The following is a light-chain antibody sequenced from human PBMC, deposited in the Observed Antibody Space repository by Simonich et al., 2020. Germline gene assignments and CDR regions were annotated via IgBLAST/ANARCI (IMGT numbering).Light chain of an antibody. V-gene: IGLV2-14*01. CDR3: SSYTSSSTVV. CDR2: DGS. CDR1: SSDVGGYNY. J-gene: IGLJ2*01. Sequence: QSALTQPASVSGSPEQSITISCTGTSSDVGGYNYVSWYQQHPGKAPKLMIYDGSKRPPGVSNRFSGSKSGNTASLTISGLQAEDEADYYCSSYTSSSTVVFGGGTKLTVL.